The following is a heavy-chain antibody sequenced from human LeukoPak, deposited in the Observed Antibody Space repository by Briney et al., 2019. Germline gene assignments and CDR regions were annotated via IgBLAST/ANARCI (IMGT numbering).Heavy chain of an antibody. CDR1: GGSISSGDYY. Sequence: SQTLSLTCTVSGGSISSGDYYWSWIRQPPGKGLEWIGYIYYSGSTYYNPSLKSRVTISVDTSKNQFSLKLSSVTAADTAVYYCASGWYDAGGDHYWGQGTLVTVSS. D-gene: IGHD6-19*01. CDR2: IYYSGST. CDR3: ASGWYDAGGDHY. V-gene: IGHV4-30-4*08. J-gene: IGHJ4*02.